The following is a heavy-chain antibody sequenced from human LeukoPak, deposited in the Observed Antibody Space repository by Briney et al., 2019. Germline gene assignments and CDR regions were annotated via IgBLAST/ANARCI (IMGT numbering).Heavy chain of an antibody. D-gene: IGHD6-6*01. CDR2: IYTSGST. J-gene: IGHJ4*02. CDR1: GGSISSYY. Sequence: SETLSLTCTVSGGSISSYYWSWIRLPAGKGLEWIGRIYTSGSTNYNPSLKSRVTISVDKSKNQFSLKLSSVTAADTAVYYCARSKAARRQAPLDYWGQGTLVTVSS. CDR3: ARSKAARRQAPLDY. V-gene: IGHV4-4*07.